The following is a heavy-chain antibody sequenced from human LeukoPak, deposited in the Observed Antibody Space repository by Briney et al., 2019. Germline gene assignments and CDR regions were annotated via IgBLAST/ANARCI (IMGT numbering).Heavy chain of an antibody. J-gene: IGHJ5*02. CDR1: GYTFTSYG. D-gene: IGHD3-22*01. Sequence: AASVKVSCKASGYTFTSYGISWVRQAPGQGLEWMGWISAYNGNTNYAQKLQGRVTMTTDTSTSTAYMELRSLRSDDTAVYYRARDGDSMIVVVNWFDPWGQGTLVTVSS. CDR2: ISAYNGNT. CDR3: ARDGDSMIVVVNWFDP. V-gene: IGHV1-18*01.